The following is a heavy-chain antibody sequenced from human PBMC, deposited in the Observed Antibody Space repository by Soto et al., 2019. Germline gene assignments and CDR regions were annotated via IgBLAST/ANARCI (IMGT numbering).Heavy chain of an antibody. Sequence: QVQLVQSGAEVKKPGASVKVSCNASGITCSTYAIHWVRQAPGQSLEWMGWINTGNGNTRYSQNFQGRVTLTRDTYASTAYMDLSSLRSEDTSIYYCARAISGYVTWGQGTLVTFS. V-gene: IGHV1-3*04. J-gene: IGHJ5*02. CDR3: ARAISGYVT. D-gene: IGHD5-12*01. CDR1: GITCSTYA. CDR2: INTGNGNT.